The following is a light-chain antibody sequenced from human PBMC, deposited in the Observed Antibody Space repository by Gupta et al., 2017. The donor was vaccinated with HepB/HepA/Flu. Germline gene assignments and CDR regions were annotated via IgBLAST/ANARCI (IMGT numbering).Light chain of an antibody. CDR2: DAS. J-gene: IGKJ4*01. CDR1: QGISSY. Sequence: DIHLTQSPSFLSASVGDRVTITCRASQGISSYLGWYQQKPGKAPKFLIYDASTVESGVPSRFSGSGSGTEFTLTISSRQPEDFATYYCQQLKSSPFTFGRGTKVEIK. V-gene: IGKV1-9*01. CDR3: QQLKSSPFT.